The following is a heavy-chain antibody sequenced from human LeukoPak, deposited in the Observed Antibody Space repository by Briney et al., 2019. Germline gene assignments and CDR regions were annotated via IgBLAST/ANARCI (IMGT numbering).Heavy chain of an antibody. CDR2: IYPGDSDT. CDR1: GYSFTSYW. V-gene: IGHV5-51*01. D-gene: IGHD3-22*01. CDR3: ATFRPRTYYYDSSGRFDY. Sequence: GESLKISCKGSGYSFTSYWIGWVRQMPGKGLEWMGIIYPGDSDTRHSPSFQGQVTISADKSISTAYLQWSSLKASDTAMYYCATFRPRTYYYDSSGRFDYWGQGTLVTVSS. J-gene: IGHJ4*02.